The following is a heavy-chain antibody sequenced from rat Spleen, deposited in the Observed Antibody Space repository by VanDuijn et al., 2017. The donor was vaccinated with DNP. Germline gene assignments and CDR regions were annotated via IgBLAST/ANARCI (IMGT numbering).Heavy chain of an antibody. CDR3: AKRWYGSFDH. Sequence: EVHLVESGGGLVEPGRSLKFSCAASGFTFSDYDMSWVRQVPTKGLEWVASISSTGVVTYYRDSVKGRFTVSRDNRKSSLYLQMDSLRSEDTATYYCAKRWYGSFDHWGQGVMVTVSP. V-gene: IGHV5-25*01. J-gene: IGHJ2*01. CDR1: GFTFSDYD. D-gene: IGHD1-11*01. CDR2: ISSTGVVT.